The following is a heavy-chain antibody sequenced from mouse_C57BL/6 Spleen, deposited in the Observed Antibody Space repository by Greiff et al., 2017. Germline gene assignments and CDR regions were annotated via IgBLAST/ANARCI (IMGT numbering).Heavy chain of an antibody. D-gene: IGHD2-5*01. V-gene: IGHV1-55*01. CDR3: ARRGPYSNARFAY. Sequence: QVQLQQSGAELVKPGASVKMSCKASGYTFTSYWITWVKQRPGQGLEWIGDIYPGSGSTNYNEKFKSKATLTVDTSSSTAYMQLSSLTSEDAAVYYCARRGPYSNARFAYWGQGTLVTVSA. J-gene: IGHJ3*01. CDR2: IYPGSGST. CDR1: GYTFTSYW.